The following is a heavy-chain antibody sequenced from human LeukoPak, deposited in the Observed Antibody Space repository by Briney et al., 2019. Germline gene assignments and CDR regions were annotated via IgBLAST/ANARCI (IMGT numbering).Heavy chain of an antibody. Sequence: PGGSLRLSCAASGFTFSKSWMSWVRQAPGKGLEWVANIKEDGTEIYYMDSVKGRFTISRDNAKNSLYLQMSSLRAEDTAVYYCARDGRPLDYWGQGTLVTVSS. CDR2: IKEDGTEI. D-gene: IGHD1-26*01. CDR1: GFTFSKSW. V-gene: IGHV3-7*01. CDR3: ARDGRPLDY. J-gene: IGHJ4*02.